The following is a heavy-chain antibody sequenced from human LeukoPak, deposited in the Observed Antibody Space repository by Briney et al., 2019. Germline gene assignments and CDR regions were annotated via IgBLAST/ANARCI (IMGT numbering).Heavy chain of an antibody. Sequence: SVKVSCKASGGTFSSYAISWVRQAPGQGLEWMGRIIPILGIANYAQRFQGRVTITADKSTSTAYMELSSLRSEDTAVYYCARDAGDSSGYYYYWGQGTLVTVSS. CDR3: ARDAGDSSGYYYY. J-gene: IGHJ4*02. CDR2: IIPILGIA. V-gene: IGHV1-69*04. CDR1: GGTFSSYA. D-gene: IGHD3-22*01.